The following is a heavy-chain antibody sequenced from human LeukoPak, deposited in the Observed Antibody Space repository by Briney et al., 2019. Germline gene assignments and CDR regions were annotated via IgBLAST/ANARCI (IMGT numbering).Heavy chain of an antibody. CDR1: GYTFTSYD. CDR2: MNPNSGNT. D-gene: IGHD6-13*01. J-gene: IGHJ4*02. Sequence: GASVKVSCKASGYTFTSYDFNWVRQATGQGLEWMGWMNPNSGNTGYAQKFQGRVTMTRNTSISTAYMELSSLRSEDTAVYYCARGVRAAADYDYWGQGTLVTVSS. V-gene: IGHV1-8*01. CDR3: ARGVRAAADYDY.